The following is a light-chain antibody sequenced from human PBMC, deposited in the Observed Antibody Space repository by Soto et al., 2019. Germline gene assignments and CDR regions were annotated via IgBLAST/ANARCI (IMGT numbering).Light chain of an antibody. CDR3: QHYNYGTYT. CDR1: QTIYST. J-gene: IGKJ2*01. CDR2: DXS. Sequence: IVMTQSPATLPLSTGERATLSXRARQTIYSTLAWYQRYPGXAPRXXXDDXSTRATGVPARLSGSGSGTDFTLTISSLQSEYFAVYYCQHYNYGTYTFGQGTKVDIK. V-gene: IGKV3-15*01.